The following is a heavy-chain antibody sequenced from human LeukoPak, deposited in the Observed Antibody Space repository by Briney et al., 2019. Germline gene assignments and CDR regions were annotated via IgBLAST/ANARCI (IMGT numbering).Heavy chain of an antibody. Sequence: PGGSLRLSCAASGFTFSSYSMSWVRQAPGKGLEWVSGISGSGGSTHYADSVKGRFTISRDNSKNTLFLQMNSLRAEDTAAYYCAKVPGTGGSYDYFDYWGQGTLVTVSS. D-gene: IGHD1-26*01. CDR2: ISGSGGST. J-gene: IGHJ4*02. CDR3: AKVPGTGGSYDYFDY. CDR1: GFTFSSYS. V-gene: IGHV3-23*01.